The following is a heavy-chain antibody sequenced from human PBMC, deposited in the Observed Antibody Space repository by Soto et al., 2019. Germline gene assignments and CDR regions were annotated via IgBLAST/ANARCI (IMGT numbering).Heavy chain of an antibody. CDR1: GGSISSYY. Sequence: SETLSLTCTVSGGSISSYYWSWIRQPPGKGLEWIGYIYYSGSTNYNPSLKSRVTISVDTSKNQFSLKLSSVTAADTAVYYCARLCTNGVCYSEFPPKIQKETHNWFDPWGQGTLVTVSS. J-gene: IGHJ5*02. D-gene: IGHD2-8*01. CDR2: IYYSGST. V-gene: IGHV4-59*08. CDR3: ARLCTNGVCYSEFPPKIQKETHNWFDP.